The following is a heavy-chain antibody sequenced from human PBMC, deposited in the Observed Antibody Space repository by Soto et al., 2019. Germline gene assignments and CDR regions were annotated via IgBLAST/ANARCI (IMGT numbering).Heavy chain of an antibody. CDR2: INSDGSVT. CDR1: GFTFSDHW. J-gene: IGHJ3*02. V-gene: IGHV3-74*03. Sequence: EAQLVESGGGLVQPGGSLRLSCVASGFTFSDHWMQWVRQVPGERPTWVSRINSDGSVTADADSVRGRVTISRDNAKNTLYLQMNSLRVDDTAMYYCVRQYSAYDMWGQGPMVTVSS. CDR3: VRQYSAYDM. D-gene: IGHD4-4*01.